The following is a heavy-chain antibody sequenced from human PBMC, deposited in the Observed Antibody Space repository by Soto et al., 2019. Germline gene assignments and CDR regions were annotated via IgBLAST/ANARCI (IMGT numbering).Heavy chain of an antibody. V-gene: IGHV3-33*01. Sequence: GSLRLSCAASGFTFSSYGMHWVRQAPGKGLEWVAVIWYDGSNKYYADSVKGRFTISRDNSKNTLYLQMNSLRAEDTAVYYCERDISQGPAGDDFDIWGQGTMVPVSS. CDR3: ERDISQGPAGDDFDI. CDR2: IWYDGSNK. J-gene: IGHJ3*02. CDR1: GFTFSSYG.